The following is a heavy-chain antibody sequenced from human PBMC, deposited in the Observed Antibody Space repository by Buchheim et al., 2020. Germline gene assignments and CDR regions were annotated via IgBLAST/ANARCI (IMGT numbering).Heavy chain of an antibody. CDR1: GYTFTGYY. V-gene: IGHV1-2*02. CDR2: VNPDNGAT. J-gene: IGHJ4*02. Sequence: QVHLVQSGAEVKKPGASVKVSCKASGYTFTGYYIHWVRQAPGQGLEWMGWVNPDNGATNYEQRFQGRVTMTRDTSVSTAYMELNSLTFDDTAVYYCAQLDGSGTYRHLHQWGQGTL. CDR3: AQLDGSGTYRHLHQ. D-gene: IGHD3-10*01.